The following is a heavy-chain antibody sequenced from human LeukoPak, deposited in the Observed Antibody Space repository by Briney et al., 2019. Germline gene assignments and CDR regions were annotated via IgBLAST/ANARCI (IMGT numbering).Heavy chain of an antibody. V-gene: IGHV4-39*07. D-gene: IGHD3-10*01. Sequence: SETLSLTCTVSGDSISRSTYYWAWIRQPPGKGLEWIGEINHSGSTNYNPSLKSRVTISVDTSKNQFSLKLSSVTAADTAVYYCARGLGGTTNWGQGTLVTVSS. CDR2: INHSGST. CDR3: ARGLGGTTN. J-gene: IGHJ4*02. CDR1: GDSISRSTYY.